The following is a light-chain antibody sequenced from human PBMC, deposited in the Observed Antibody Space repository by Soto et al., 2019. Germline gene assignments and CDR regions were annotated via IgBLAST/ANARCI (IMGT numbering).Light chain of an antibody. CDR1: SNDVGGYNY. CDR2: DVT. CDR3: CSHAGSYTYV. J-gene: IGLJ1*01. V-gene: IGLV2-11*01. Sequence: QSVLTQPRSVSGSPGQSVTISCTGTSNDVGGYNYVSWYQQHPGKAPKVMIYDVTKRPSGVPDRFSGSKSGNTASLTISGLQADDEADYYCCSHAGSYTYVFGTGTKVTVL.